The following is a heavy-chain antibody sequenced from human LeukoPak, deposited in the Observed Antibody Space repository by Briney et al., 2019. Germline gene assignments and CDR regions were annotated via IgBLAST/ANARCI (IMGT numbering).Heavy chain of an antibody. CDR1: GFTLSNYE. J-gene: IGHJ3*02. CDR3: ATYSYGYPYDAFDI. D-gene: IGHD5-18*01. V-gene: IGHV4-59*01. CDR2: IYYSGST. Sequence: LRLSCAASGFTLSNYEMNWVRQAPGKGLEWIGYIYYSGSTNYNPSLKSRVTISVDTSKNQFSLKLSSVTAADTAVYYCATYSYGYPYDAFDIWGQGTMVTVSS.